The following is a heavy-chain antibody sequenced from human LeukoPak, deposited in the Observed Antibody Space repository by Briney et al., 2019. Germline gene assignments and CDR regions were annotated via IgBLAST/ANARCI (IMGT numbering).Heavy chain of an antibody. Sequence: SETLSLTCTVSGGSINSYYWSWIRQPPGKGLEYIGYIYYTGSTYYNPSLKSRVTISVDTSKNQFSLRLSSVTAADTAVYYCARDARAGNFDYWGQGILVTVSS. J-gene: IGHJ4*02. CDR1: GGSINSYY. CDR2: IYYTGST. V-gene: IGHV4-59*01. D-gene: IGHD6-13*01. CDR3: ARDARAGNFDY.